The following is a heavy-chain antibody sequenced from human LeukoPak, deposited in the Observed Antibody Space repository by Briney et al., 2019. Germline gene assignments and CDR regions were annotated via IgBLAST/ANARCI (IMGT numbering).Heavy chain of an antibody. D-gene: IGHD5-12*01. J-gene: IGHJ4*02. CDR1: GGTFSSYA. Sequence: SVKVSCKASGGTFSSYAISWVRQAPGQGLEWMGRIIPILGIANYAQKFQGRVTITADKSTSTAYMELSSLRSEDTAVYYCARALPSGYTPNYFDYWGQGTLVTVSS. CDR3: ARALPSGYTPNYFDY. V-gene: IGHV1-69*04. CDR2: IIPILGIA.